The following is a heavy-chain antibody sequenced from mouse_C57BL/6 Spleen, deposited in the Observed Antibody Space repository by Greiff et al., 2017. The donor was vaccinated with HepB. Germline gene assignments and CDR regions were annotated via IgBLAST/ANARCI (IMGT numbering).Heavy chain of an antibody. V-gene: IGHV1-9*01. CDR1: GYTFTGYW. CDR2: ILPGSGST. CDR3: ARAPLITTVVEGYFDY. Sequence: QVQLKQSGAELMKPGASVKLSCKATGYTFTGYWIEWVKQRPGHGLEWIGEILPGSGSTNYNEKFKGKATFTADTSSNTAYMQLSSLTTEDSAIYYCARAPLITTVVEGYFDYWGQGTTLTVSS. J-gene: IGHJ2*01. D-gene: IGHD1-1*01.